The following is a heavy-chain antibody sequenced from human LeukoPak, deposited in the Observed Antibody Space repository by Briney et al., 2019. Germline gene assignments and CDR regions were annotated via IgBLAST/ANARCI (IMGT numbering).Heavy chain of an antibody. V-gene: IGHV4-59*08. D-gene: IGHD5-18*01. CDR3: ARSGVDTAMATGY. Sequence: SETLSLTCTVSGVSISSYYWSWIRQPPGKGLEWIGYIYYSGSTNYNPSLKSRVTISVDTSKNQFSLKLSSVTAADTAVYYCARSGVDTAMATGYWGQGTLVTVSS. J-gene: IGHJ4*02. CDR2: IYYSGST. CDR1: GVSISSYY.